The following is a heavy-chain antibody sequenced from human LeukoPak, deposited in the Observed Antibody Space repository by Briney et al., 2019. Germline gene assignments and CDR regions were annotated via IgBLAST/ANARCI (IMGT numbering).Heavy chain of an antibody. CDR3: AKGGYYERPWYFDY. D-gene: IGHD3-22*01. J-gene: IGHJ4*02. CDR1: GFTFSHYA. Sequence: GRSLRLSCAASGFTFSHYAMHWVRQAPGKGLEWVAVISFDGTNKFYANSVKGRFTISRDNSKNALYLQMNSLRAEDTAVYYCAKGGYYERPWYFDYWGQGTLVTVSS. V-gene: IGHV3-30*18. CDR2: ISFDGTNK.